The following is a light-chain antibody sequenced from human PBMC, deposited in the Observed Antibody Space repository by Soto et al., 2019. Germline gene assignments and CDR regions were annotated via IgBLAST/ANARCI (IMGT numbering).Light chain of an antibody. V-gene: IGKV3-20*01. CDR2: GAS. Sequence: EIVLTQSPGTLSLSPGERATLSCRASQSVSSSYLAWYQQKPGQAPRLLIYGASSRATGIPDMFSGSGSGTDFTLTISRLEPEDYAVYYGQQYGSSPYTFGQGTKLEIK. CDR1: QSVSSSY. J-gene: IGKJ2*01. CDR3: QQYGSSPYT.